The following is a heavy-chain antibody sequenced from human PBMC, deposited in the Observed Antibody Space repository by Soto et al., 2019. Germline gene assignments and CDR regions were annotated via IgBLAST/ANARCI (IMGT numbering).Heavy chain of an antibody. D-gene: IGHD3-3*02. CDR2: ISSLGSTI. CDR3: ARDGSFAHYGETSNFYLDY. CDR1: GFSFSSFP. V-gene: IGHV3-48*02. Sequence: EVQLVESGGGLLRPGASLRLSCAASGFSFSSFPMNWVRQAPGRGLEWVSYISSLGSTINYADSVRGRFSISRDNGKNTLYMLMNKLRDENTGVYFSARDGSFAHYGETSNFYLDYWGQGTLVTDYS. J-gene: IGHJ4*02.